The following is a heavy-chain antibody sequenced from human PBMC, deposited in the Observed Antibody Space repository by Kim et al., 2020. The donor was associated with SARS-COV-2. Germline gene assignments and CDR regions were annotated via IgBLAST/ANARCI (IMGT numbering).Heavy chain of an antibody. J-gene: IGHJ4*02. CDR2: ISSSSSTI. CDR3: ASSFPILAAADPFDY. V-gene: IGHV3-48*04. D-gene: IGHD6-13*01. Sequence: GGSLRLSCAASGFTFSSYSMNWVRQAPGKGLEWVSYISSSSSTIYYADSVKGRFTISRDNAKNSLYLQMNSLRAEDTAVYYCASSFPILAAADPFDYWGQGTLVTVSS. CDR1: GFTFSSYS.